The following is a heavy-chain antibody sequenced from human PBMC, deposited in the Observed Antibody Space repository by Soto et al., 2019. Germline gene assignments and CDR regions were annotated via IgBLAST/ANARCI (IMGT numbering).Heavy chain of an antibody. J-gene: IGHJ3*02. CDR2: IYHSGVT. D-gene: IGHD1-26*01. CDR3: AGDGRYSGSYYHAFDI. V-gene: IGHV4-4*02. CDR1: GGSISTSNW. Sequence: SETLSLTCVVSGGSISTSNWWSWVRQPPGKGLEWIGEIYHSGVTNYNPSLKSRVTISVDTSKNQFSLKLSSVTAADTAVYYCAGDGRYSGSYYHAFDIWGQGTMVTV.